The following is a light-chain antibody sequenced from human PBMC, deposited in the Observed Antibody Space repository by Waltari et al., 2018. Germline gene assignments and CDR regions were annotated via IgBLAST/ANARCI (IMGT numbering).Light chain of an antibody. J-gene: IGLJ1*01. CDR2: DVY. Sequence: QSALTQPASVSGSPGQSITLSCTGSSSHIGGYHYFSSYQQHPGKAPKLIIYDVYNRPSGVSSRFAGSKSGTTASLTISGLQAEDEADYYCSSYTTTNTPHYVFGSGTRVTVL. CDR3: SSYTTTNTPHYV. V-gene: IGLV2-14*03. CDR1: SSHIGGYHY.